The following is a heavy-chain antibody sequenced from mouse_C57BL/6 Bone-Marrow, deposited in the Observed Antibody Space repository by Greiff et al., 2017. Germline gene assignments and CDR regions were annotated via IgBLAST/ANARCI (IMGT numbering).Heavy chain of an antibody. CDR2: IDPETGGT. CDR1: GYTFTDYE. CDR3: TRDYGL. V-gene: IGHV1-15*01. D-gene: IGHD1-1*01. Sequence: QVQLQQSGAELVRPGASVTLSCKASGYTFTDYEMHWVKQTPVHGLEWIGAIDPETGGTAYNQKFKGKAILTAAKSSSTAYMELRSLTSEDSAVYYCTRDYGLWGQGTLVTVSA. J-gene: IGHJ3*01.